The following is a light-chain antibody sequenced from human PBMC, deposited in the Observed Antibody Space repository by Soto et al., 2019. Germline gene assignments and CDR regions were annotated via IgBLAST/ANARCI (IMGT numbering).Light chain of an antibody. J-gene: IGLJ3*02. CDR1: SSDVGGYSY. CDR2: EVN. V-gene: IGLV2-14*01. CDR3: NSYTSNSTWV. Sequence: QSALTQPASVSGSPGQSITISCTGTSSDVGGYSYVSWYQQHPGKAPKLMIFEVNNRPSGLSNRFSDSKSGNTASLTISGLQPEDEADYYCNSYTSNSTWVFGGGTKLTVL.